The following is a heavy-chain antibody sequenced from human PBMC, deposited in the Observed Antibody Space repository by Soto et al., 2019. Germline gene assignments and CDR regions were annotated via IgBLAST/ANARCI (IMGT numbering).Heavy chain of an antibody. V-gene: IGHV3-30-3*01. J-gene: IGHJ4*02. CDR3: ARDWSGYSYGPLDY. Sequence: QVQLVESGGGVVQPGRSLRLSCAASGFTFSSYAMHWVRQAPGKGLEWVAVISYDGSNKYYADSVKGRFTISRDNSKNTLYLQMNSLRAEDTAVYYCARDWSGYSYGPLDYWGQGTLVTVSS. CDR2: ISYDGSNK. D-gene: IGHD5-18*01. CDR1: GFTFSSYA.